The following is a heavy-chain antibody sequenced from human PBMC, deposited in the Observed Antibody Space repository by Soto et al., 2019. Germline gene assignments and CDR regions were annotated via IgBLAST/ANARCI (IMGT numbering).Heavy chain of an antibody. Sequence: VASVKVSCKASGVTFSSYAISWVRQAPGQGLEWMGGIIPIFGTANYAQKFQGRVTITADESTSTAYMELSSLRSEDTAVYYCARGPVVVPAAIYNWFDPWGQGTLVTVSS. CDR1: GVTFSSYA. J-gene: IGHJ5*02. CDR3: ARGPVVVPAAIYNWFDP. D-gene: IGHD2-2*02. V-gene: IGHV1-69*13. CDR2: IIPIFGTA.